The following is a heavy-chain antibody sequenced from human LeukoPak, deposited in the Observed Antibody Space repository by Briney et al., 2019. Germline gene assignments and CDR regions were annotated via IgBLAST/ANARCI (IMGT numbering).Heavy chain of an antibody. D-gene: IGHD2-21*02. CDR1: GGSISSYY. J-gene: IGHJ4*02. CDR2: IYYIGST. CDR3: ARHARKRLTSNSDY. Sequence: SETLSLTCAVSGGSISSYYWSWIRQPPGKGLEWIGYIYYIGSTDYNPSLKSRVIISVDTSKNQFSLKMRSVTAADTAVYYCARHARKRLTSNSDYWGQGSLVTVSS. V-gene: IGHV4-59*08.